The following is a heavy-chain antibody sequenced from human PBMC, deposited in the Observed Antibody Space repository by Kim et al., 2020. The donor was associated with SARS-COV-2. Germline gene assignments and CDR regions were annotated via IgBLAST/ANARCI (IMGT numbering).Heavy chain of an antibody. J-gene: IGHJ6*02. D-gene: IGHD1-26*01. CDR3: ARDRVVGAIPPYYYYGMDV. Sequence: GGSLRLSCAASGFTFSSYSMNWVRQAPGKGLEWVSYISSSSSTIYYADSVKGRFTISRDNAKNSLYLQMNSLRAEDTAVYYCARDRVVGAIPPYYYYGMDVWGQGTTVTVSS. CDR1: GFTFSSYS. V-gene: IGHV3-48*04. CDR2: ISSSSSTI.